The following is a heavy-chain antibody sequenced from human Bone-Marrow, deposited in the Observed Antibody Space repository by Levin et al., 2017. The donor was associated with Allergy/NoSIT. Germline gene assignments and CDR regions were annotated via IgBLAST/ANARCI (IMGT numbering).Heavy chain of an antibody. J-gene: IGHJ2*01. Sequence: PGGSLRLSCTVSGGSINSRTYYWGWIRQAPGTGLEWIGTIYYGGGTYYNPSLTSRVTMSIDTPTNQFSLSLRFVIAADAAVYSCARQRFGDWYFDLWGRGTQVSVSS. CDR2: IYYGGGT. CDR1: GGSINSRTYY. D-gene: IGHD2-21*01. V-gene: IGHV4-39*01. CDR3: ARQRFGDWYFDL.